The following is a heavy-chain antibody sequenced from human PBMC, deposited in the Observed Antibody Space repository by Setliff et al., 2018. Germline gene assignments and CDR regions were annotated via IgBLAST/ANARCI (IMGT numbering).Heavy chain of an antibody. V-gene: IGHV4-61*02. CDR1: GGSISSGSYY. Sequence: LSLTCTVSGGSISSGSYYWSWIRQPAGKGLEWIGRIYTSGSTNYNPSLKSRVTISVDTSKNQFSLKLSSVTAADTAVYYCARSIGLWFVDWGQGTLVTVS. D-gene: IGHD5-18*01. J-gene: IGHJ4*02. CDR3: ARSIGLWFVD. CDR2: IYTSGST.